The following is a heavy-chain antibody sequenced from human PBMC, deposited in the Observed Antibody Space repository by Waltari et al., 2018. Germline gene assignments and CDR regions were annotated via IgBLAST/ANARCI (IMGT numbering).Heavy chain of an antibody. Sequence: EVQLVESGGGLVQPGGSLRLSCEASGFTLRGHWMHWVRQAPGKGLVWVSRIRSDGNTKTYADSVKGLFTISRDNAKNTVFLEMNSLTAEDTAMYYGARVEYSYGPYCFDSWGQGTLVTVSS. V-gene: IGHV3-74*01. CDR1: GFTLRGHW. CDR3: ARVEYSYGPYCFDS. D-gene: IGHD5-18*01. CDR2: IRSDGNTK. J-gene: IGHJ4*02.